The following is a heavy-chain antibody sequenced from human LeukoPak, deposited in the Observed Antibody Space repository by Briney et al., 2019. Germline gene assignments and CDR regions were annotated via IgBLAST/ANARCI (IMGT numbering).Heavy chain of an antibody. Sequence: PGGSLRLSCAASGFTFSSYWMSWVRQAPGKGLEWVANIKQDGSEKYYVDSVKGRFTISRDDAKNSLYLQMNSLRAEDTAVYYCASTPGYGPWYYYYMDVWGKGTTVTVSS. D-gene: IGHD3-16*01. CDR1: GFTFSSYW. J-gene: IGHJ6*03. CDR2: IKQDGSEK. V-gene: IGHV3-7*01. CDR3: ASTPGYGPWYYYYMDV.